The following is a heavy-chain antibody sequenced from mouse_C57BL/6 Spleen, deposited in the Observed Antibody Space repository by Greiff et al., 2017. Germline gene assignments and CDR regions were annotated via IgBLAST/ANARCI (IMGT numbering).Heavy chain of an antibody. Sequence: VQLQQSGAELVRPGTSVKVSCKASGYAFTNYLIEWVKQRPGQGLEWIGVINPGSGGTNYNEKFKGKATLTADKSSSTAYMQLSSLTSEDSAVYFCARVYDGYSAWFAYWGQGTLVTVSA. CDR2: INPGSGGT. J-gene: IGHJ3*01. D-gene: IGHD2-3*01. V-gene: IGHV1-54*01. CDR3: ARVYDGYSAWFAY. CDR1: GYAFTNYL.